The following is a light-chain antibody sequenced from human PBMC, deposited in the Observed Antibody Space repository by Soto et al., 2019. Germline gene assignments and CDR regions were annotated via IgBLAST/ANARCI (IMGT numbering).Light chain of an antibody. CDR2: NAS. CDR1: QSVSSSY. CDR3: QQRYSWLRV. Sequence: EIVLTQSPGTLSLSPGERATLSCRASQSVSSSYLAWYQQKPGQAPRLLIYNASSRATGIPDRFSGSGSGTDFTLTISRLESDDFAIYYCQQRYSWLRVFGPGTKVEVK. J-gene: IGKJ1*01. V-gene: IGKV3D-20*02.